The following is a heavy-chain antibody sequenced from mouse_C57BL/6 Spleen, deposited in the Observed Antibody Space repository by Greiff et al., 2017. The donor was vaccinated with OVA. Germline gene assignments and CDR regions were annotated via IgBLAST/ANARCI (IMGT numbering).Heavy chain of an antibody. CDR1: GFTFSDYG. Sequence: EVQGVESGGGLVKPGGSLKLSCAASGFTFSDYGMHWVRQAPEKGLEWVAYISSGSSTIYYADTVKGRFTISRDNAKNTLFLQMTSLRSEDTAMYYCARRYYGSSGYAMDYWGQGTSVTVSS. J-gene: IGHJ4*01. D-gene: IGHD1-1*01. CDR3: ARRYYGSSGYAMDY. V-gene: IGHV5-17*01. CDR2: ISSGSSTI.